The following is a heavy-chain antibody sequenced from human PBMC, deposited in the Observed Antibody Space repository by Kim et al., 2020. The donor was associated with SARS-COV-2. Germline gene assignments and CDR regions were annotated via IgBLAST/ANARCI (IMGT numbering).Heavy chain of an antibody. J-gene: IGHJ6*02. CDR3: ARGAAAGLRQTYYYYYYGMDV. Sequence: SETLSLTCAVYGGSFSGYYWSWIRQPPGKGLEWIGEINHSGSTNYNPSLKSRVTISVDTSKNQFSLKLSSVTAADTAVYYCARGAAAGLRQTYYYYYYGMDVWGQGTTVTVSS. D-gene: IGHD6-13*01. CDR2: INHSGST. V-gene: IGHV4-34*01. CDR1: GGSFSGYY.